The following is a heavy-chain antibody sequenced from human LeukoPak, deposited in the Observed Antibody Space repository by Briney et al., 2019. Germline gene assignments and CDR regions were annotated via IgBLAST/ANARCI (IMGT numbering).Heavy chain of an antibody. J-gene: IGHJ3*02. V-gene: IGHV4-34*01. CDR1: GYSLSSGYY. CDR2: INHSGST. CDR3: ARGPGTLGYCSSTSCYSRAFDI. D-gene: IGHD2-2*01. Sequence: SETLSLTPAVSGYSLSSGYYWSWIRQPPGKGLEWIGEINHSGSTNYNLSLKSRVTISVDTSKNQFSLKLSSVTAADTAVYYCARGPGTLGYCSSTSCYSRAFDIWGQGTMVSVSS.